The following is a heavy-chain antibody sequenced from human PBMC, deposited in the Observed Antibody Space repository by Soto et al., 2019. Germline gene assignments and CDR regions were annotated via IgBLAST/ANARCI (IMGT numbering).Heavy chain of an antibody. Sequence: EVQLLESGGGLVQPGGSLRLSCAASGFTFSNYAMRWVRQAPGKGLEWVAAVSGSGGAAYYADSVKGRFTISRDSAKNTMSPAMNSLRADDSAVYYCAKGWSSSAWDSHYFDSWGQGIRVTVSS. J-gene: IGHJ4*02. V-gene: IGHV3-23*01. D-gene: IGHD3-3*01. CDR3: AKGWSSSAWDSHYFDS. CDR1: GFTFSNYA. CDR2: VSGSGGAA.